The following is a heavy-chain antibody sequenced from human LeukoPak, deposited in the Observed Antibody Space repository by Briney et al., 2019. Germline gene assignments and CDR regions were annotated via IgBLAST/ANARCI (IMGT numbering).Heavy chain of an antibody. J-gene: IGHJ4*02. Sequence: SETLSLTCAVYGGSFSGYYWSWIRQPPGKGLEWIAYIYHSGSTYYSPSLKSRVTISVDRTKNQFSLNLNSVTAADTAVYYCARRYSSEYYFDHWGQGTLVTVSS. CDR3: ARRYSSEYYFDH. CDR1: GGSFSGYY. V-gene: IGHV4-34*01. D-gene: IGHD6-6*01. CDR2: IYHSGST.